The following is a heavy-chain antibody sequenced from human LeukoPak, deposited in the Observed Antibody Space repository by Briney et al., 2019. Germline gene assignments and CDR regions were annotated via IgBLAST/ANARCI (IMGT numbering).Heavy chain of an antibody. CDR3: ARAEGAAIAARIDY. D-gene: IGHD6-6*01. CDR2: TIPIFGTS. Sequence: SVKVSCKASGGIFINYAFSWVRQAHGQGLEWMGGTIPIFGTSSYAQKFQGKVTITADESTSTAYMELSSLRSEDTAVYYCARAEGAAIAARIDYWGQGTLVPVSS. CDR1: GGIFINYA. J-gene: IGHJ4*02. V-gene: IGHV1-69*13.